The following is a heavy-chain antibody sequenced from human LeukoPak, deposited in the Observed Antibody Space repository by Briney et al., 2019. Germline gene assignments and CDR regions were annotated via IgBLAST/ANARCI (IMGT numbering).Heavy chain of an antibody. CDR3: ARVGYGDYEDYFDY. Sequence: SETLSLTCTVSGGSLSSYYWSWIRQPPGKGLEWIGYIYYSGSTNYNPSLKSRVTISVDTSKNQFSLKLSSVTAADTAVYYCARVGYGDYEDYFDYWGQGTLVTVSS. J-gene: IGHJ4*02. CDR1: GGSLSSYY. CDR2: IYYSGST. D-gene: IGHD4-17*01. V-gene: IGHV4-59*01.